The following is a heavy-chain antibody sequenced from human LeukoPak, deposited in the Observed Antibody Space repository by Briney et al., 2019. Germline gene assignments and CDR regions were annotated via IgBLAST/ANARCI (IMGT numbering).Heavy chain of an antibody. CDR3: AKGMSIGDYYDSSGYYGTTFDY. D-gene: IGHD3-22*01. Sequence: GGSLRLSCAASGFTLDDYAMHWVRQAPGKGLEWVSGVSCNSASIGYADSVKGRFTISRDNAKNSLYLQMNSLRAEDTALYYCAKGMSIGDYYDSSGYYGTTFDYWGQGTLVTVSS. CDR1: GFTLDDYA. V-gene: IGHV3-9*01. J-gene: IGHJ4*02. CDR2: VSCNSASI.